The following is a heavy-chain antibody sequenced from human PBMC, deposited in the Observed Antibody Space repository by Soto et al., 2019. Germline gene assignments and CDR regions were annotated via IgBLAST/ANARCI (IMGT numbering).Heavy chain of an antibody. V-gene: IGHV4-4*02. CDR3: ARDSAVVVTAIAYHAFDI. CDR2: IYHSGST. Sequence: SETLSLTCAVSGGSISSSNWWSWVRQPPGKGLEWIGEIYHSGSTNYNPSLKSRVTISVDKSKNQFSLKLSSVTAADTAVYYCARDSAVVVTAIAYHAFDIWGQGTMVTVSS. D-gene: IGHD2-21*02. J-gene: IGHJ3*02. CDR1: GGSISSSNW.